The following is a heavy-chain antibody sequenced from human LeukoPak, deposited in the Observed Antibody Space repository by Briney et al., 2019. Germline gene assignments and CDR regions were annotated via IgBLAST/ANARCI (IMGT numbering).Heavy chain of an antibody. V-gene: IGHV1-18*01. Sequence: ASVRVSCKASGYTFTRYGISWVRQAPGQGLQWLGWISASNGNTNYAQKFRDRVTMSTDTSTGTAYLDVRSLTSDDTAVYHCARDHSNWNYAPDFWGQGTLVIVSS. D-gene: IGHD1-7*01. J-gene: IGHJ4*02. CDR1: GYTFTRYG. CDR2: ISASNGNT. CDR3: ARDHSNWNYAPDF.